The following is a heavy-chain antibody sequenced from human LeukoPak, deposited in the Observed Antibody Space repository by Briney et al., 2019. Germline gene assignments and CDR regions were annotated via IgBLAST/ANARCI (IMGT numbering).Heavy chain of an antibody. CDR1: GGSFSGYY. CDR3: ARGPLGDPRYYFDY. D-gene: IGHD2-21*02. Sequence: KSSETLSLTCAVYGGSFSGYYWSWIRQPPGKGLEWIGEINHSGSTNYNPSLKSRVTISVDTSKNQFSLKLSSVTAADTAVYYCARGPLGDPRYYFDYWGQGTLVTVSS. V-gene: IGHV4-34*01. J-gene: IGHJ4*02. CDR2: INHSGST.